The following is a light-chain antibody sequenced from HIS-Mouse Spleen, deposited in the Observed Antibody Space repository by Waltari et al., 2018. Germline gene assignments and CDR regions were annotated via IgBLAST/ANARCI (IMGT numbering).Light chain of an antibody. CDR3: VLYMGSGINV. CDR1: SGSVSTSSY. CDR2: STN. V-gene: IGLV8-61*01. Sequence: QTVVTQEPSFSVSPGGTVTLTCGLSSGSVSTSSYTSWYQQTPGQAPRTLIYSTNTRSSGVPDRFSGSILGNKAALTITGAQADDESDYYCVLYMGSGINVFGSGTKVTVL. J-gene: IGLJ6*01.